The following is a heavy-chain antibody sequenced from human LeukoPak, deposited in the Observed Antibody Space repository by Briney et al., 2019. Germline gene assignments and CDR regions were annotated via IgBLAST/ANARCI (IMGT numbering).Heavy chain of an antibody. V-gene: IGHV4-61*02. CDR1: GGSFIGGSYY. CDR2: IYSSGST. D-gene: IGHD1-26*01. Sequence: SETLSLTCTVSGGSFIGGSYYWTWLRPPPGQGLEWIGRIYSSGSTNYNPSLKSRATTSVDTSKNQFAMNISPLPAADTAVYYCAKTTIVGVTVDPFDIWGQGTMVSVSS. J-gene: IGHJ3*02. CDR3: AKTTIVGVTVDPFDI.